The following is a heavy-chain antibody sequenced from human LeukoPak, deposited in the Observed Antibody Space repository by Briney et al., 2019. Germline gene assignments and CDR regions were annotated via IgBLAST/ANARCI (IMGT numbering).Heavy chain of an antibody. Sequence: ETLSLTCIVSGGSISSRSYYWDWIRQPPGKGLEWVSVIYSGGSTYYADSVKGRFTISRDNSKNTLNLQMNSLRAEDAAVYYCARGYSSDNWGQGTLVTVSS. CDR3: ARGYSSDN. CDR1: GGSISSRSYY. D-gene: IGHD2-21*01. CDR2: IYSGGST. J-gene: IGHJ4*02. V-gene: IGHV3-66*01.